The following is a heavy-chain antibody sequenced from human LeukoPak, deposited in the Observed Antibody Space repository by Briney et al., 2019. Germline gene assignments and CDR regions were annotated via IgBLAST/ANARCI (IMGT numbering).Heavy chain of an antibody. D-gene: IGHD3-3*01. CDR1: GYTFTSYG. CDR2: FIPILATA. Sequence: VASVKVSCKASGYTFTSYGISWVRQAPGQGLEWMGVFIPILATANSTQKFQGRVTITADISTNTVYMELSSLSSEDTAVYFCAGIPVFGVVLHQEPVWGKGTTVTVSS. J-gene: IGHJ6*04. CDR3: AGIPVFGVVLHQEPV. V-gene: IGHV1-69*10.